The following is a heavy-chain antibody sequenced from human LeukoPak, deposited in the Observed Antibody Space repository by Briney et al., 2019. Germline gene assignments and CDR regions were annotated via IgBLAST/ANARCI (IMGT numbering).Heavy chain of an antibody. CDR1: GVSINTCCYY. CDR3: ARGRSYGFDFDS. D-gene: IGHD5-18*01. J-gene: IGHJ4*02. CDR2: KYYSGST. V-gene: IGHV4-61*01. Sequence: KSSETLSLTCDVSGVSINTCCYYWTWIRQPPGKGLEWIGYKYYSGSTGYNSSLRSRLTISLDTSKNQFSLRLTSVTAADTAVYYCARGRSYGFDFDSWGPGTLVIVSS.